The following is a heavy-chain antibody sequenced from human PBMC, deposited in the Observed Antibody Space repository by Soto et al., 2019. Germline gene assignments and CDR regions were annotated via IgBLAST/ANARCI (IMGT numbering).Heavy chain of an antibody. J-gene: IGHJ6*02. Sequence: QVQLVESGGGVVQPGRSLRLSCAASGFNFNIYGMHWVRQAPGKGLEWVAVIWNDGNGYYYANSVKGRFTISRDNSKNTLYLQMSSLRAEDTAVYYCARRQISPPTRGAASARGGMDVWGQGTTVTVSS. CDR3: ARRQISPPTRGAASARGGMDV. D-gene: IGHD6-13*01. CDR1: GFNFNIYG. V-gene: IGHV3-33*01. CDR2: IWNDGNGY.